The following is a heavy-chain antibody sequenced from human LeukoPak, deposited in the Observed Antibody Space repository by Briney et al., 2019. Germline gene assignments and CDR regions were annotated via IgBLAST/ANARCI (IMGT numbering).Heavy chain of an antibody. Sequence: GGSLRLSCAASGFTFSYYAITWVRQAPGKGLEWVSGISDNGSTTSYADSVKGRFTISRDNSNNTLFLQMHNLRAEDTAMYYCALRVTTALNAFDIWGQGTMVTVS. CDR1: GFTFSYYA. CDR2: ISDNGSTT. J-gene: IGHJ3*02. CDR3: ALRVTTALNAFDI. V-gene: IGHV3-23*01. D-gene: IGHD1/OR15-1a*01.